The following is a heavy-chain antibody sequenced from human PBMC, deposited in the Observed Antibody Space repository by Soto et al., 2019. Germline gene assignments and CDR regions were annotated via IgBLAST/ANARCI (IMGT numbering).Heavy chain of an antibody. D-gene: IGHD3-16*01. CDR2: ISYDGSNK. Sequence: GESLKISCAASGFTFSSYAMHWVRQAPGKGLEWVAVISYDGSNKYYADSVKGRFTISRDNSKNTLYLQMNSLRAEDTAVYYCARGGGEVFYYYYGMDVWGQGTTVTVSS. CDR1: GFTFSSYA. V-gene: IGHV3-30-3*01. CDR3: ARGGGEVFYYYYGMDV. J-gene: IGHJ6*02.